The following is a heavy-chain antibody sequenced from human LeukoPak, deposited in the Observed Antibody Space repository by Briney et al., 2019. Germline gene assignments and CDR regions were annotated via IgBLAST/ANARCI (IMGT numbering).Heavy chain of an antibody. V-gene: IGHV3-48*03. D-gene: IGHD4/OR15-4a*01. J-gene: IGHJ4*02. CDR1: GFPFSSYE. CDR3: AKRSGGCLPDY. CDR2: IDSSGITI. Sequence: GGSLRLSCAGSGFPFSSYEMNWLRQAPGKGLEWVSHIDSSGITIYYGDSVKGRFTISRDNAKNSIYLQMDSLRVEDTAIYYWAKRSGGCLPDYLGQGTPVTVSS.